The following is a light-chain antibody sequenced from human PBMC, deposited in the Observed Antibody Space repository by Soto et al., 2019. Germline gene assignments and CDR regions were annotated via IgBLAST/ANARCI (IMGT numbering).Light chain of an antibody. J-gene: IGKJ3*01. Sequence: EIVLMQSPATLSLSPGEGATLSCRASQSVNNNYLSWYQQRPDQPPTLLIFATSRRATGVPDRFSGSGSGTDFTLRISRVEPDDFAVYYCQQYGSSQFTFGPGTKVNIK. CDR3: QQYGSSQFT. CDR1: QSVNNNY. V-gene: IGKV3-20*01. CDR2: ATS.